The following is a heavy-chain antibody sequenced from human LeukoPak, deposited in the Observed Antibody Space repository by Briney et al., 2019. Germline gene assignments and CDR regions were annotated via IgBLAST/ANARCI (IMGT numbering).Heavy chain of an antibody. J-gene: IGHJ4*02. Sequence: SETLSLTCTVSGYSISSGYYWGWIRQPPGKGLEWIGSIYHSGSTYYNPSLKSRVTISVDTSKNQFSLKLSSVTAADTAVYYCARDGFGELKRGFDYWGQGTLVTVSS. CDR2: IYHSGST. D-gene: IGHD3-10*01. CDR3: ARDGFGELKRGFDY. V-gene: IGHV4-38-2*02. CDR1: GYSISSGYY.